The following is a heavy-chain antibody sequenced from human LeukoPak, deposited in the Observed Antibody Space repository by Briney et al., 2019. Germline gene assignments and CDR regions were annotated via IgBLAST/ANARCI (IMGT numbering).Heavy chain of an antibody. CDR3: ARERAVGATAFDP. D-gene: IGHD1-26*01. J-gene: IGHJ5*02. Sequence: ASAKVSCKASGYTFSSYAMNWVRQAPGQGLEWMGWINTNTGNPTYAQGFTGRFVFSLDTSVSTAYLQISTLKAEDTAVYYCARERAVGATAFDPWGQGTLVTVSS. V-gene: IGHV7-4-1*02. CDR1: GYTFSSYA. CDR2: INTNTGNP.